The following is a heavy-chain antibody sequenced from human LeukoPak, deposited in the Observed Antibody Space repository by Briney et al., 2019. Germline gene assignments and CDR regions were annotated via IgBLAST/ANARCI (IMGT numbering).Heavy chain of an antibody. J-gene: IGHJ6*03. CDR3: ARGLRQLVLYYYYYYMDV. D-gene: IGHD6-6*01. Sequence: SETLSLTCAVYGGSFSGYYWSWIRQPPGKGLEWIGEINHSGSTNYNPSLKSRVTISVDTSKNQFSLKLSSVTAADTAVYYCARGLRQLVLYYYYYYMDVWGKGTTVTVSS. CDR2: INHSGST. CDR1: GGSFSGYY. V-gene: IGHV4-34*01.